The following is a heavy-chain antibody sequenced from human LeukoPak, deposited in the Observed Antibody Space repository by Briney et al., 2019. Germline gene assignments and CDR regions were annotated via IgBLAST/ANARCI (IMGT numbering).Heavy chain of an antibody. V-gene: IGHV3-74*01. CDR1: GFTFYSYW. J-gene: IGHJ4*02. CDR2: INGDGSTS. CDR3: ASWPVGWYGEDS. Sequence: GGSLRLSCAASGFTFYSYWMHWVRQAPGKGLVWVSCINGDGSTSNYADSVKGRFTTSRDNAKNTLYLQMHSLRAEDTAVYYCASWPVGWYGEDSWGQGTLVTVSS. D-gene: IGHD6-19*01.